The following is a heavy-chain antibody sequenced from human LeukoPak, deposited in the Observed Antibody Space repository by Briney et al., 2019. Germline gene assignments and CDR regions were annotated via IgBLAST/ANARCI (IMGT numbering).Heavy chain of an antibody. J-gene: IGHJ5*02. CDR3: ARDLTRRNWFDP. CDR1: GGSISSYY. Sequence: SETLSLTCTVSGGSISSYYWSWIRQPPGKGLEWIGYIYYSGSTNYNPSLKSRVTISVDTSKNQFSLNLSSVTAADTAVYYCARDLTRRNWFDPWGQGTLVTVSS. V-gene: IGHV4-59*01. CDR2: IYYSGST.